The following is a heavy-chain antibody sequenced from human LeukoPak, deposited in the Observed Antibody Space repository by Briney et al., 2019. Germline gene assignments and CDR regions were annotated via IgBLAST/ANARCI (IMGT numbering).Heavy chain of an antibody. CDR3: AKAALLGDAYLWGSYRFYYLDY. J-gene: IGHJ4*02. CDR2: ISGSGGST. Sequence: GGSLRLSCAASGFTFSSYAMSWVRQAPGKGLEWVSAISGSGGSTYYADSVKGRFTISRDNSKNTLSLQMNSLRADDTAVYYCAKAALLGDAYLWGSYRFYYLDYWGQGTLVAVSS. V-gene: IGHV3-23*01. D-gene: IGHD3-16*02. CDR1: GFTFSSYA.